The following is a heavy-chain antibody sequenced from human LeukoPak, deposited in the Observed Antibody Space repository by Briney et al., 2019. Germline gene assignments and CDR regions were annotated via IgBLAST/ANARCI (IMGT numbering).Heavy chain of an antibody. CDR2: INHSGST. CDR1: GGSFSGYY. Sequence: SETLSLTCAVYGGSFSGYYWSWIRQPPGKGLEWIGEINHSGSTNYNPSLKSRVTISVDTSKNQFSLKLSSVTAADTAVYYCARAPIGAKSHDAFDIRGQGTMVTVSS. J-gene: IGHJ3*02. V-gene: IGHV4-34*01. CDR3: ARAPIGAKSHDAFDI. D-gene: IGHD4/OR15-4a*01.